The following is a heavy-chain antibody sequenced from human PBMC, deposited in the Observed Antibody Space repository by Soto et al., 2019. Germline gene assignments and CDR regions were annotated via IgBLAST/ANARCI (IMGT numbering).Heavy chain of an antibody. D-gene: IGHD2-8*02. V-gene: IGHV4-39*01. CDR1: GDSIGTTHSY. J-gene: IGHJ4*02. CDR3: ARHEGTGNLWPLDY. CDR2: IHYSGST. Sequence: QVQLLESGPGLVKPSETLSLTCTVSGDSIGTTHSYWAWIRQSPGKGLEWIGNIHYSGSTYYMPSLMSRVTLSVDTSNNQFSLRLTSVTAEDTAVYYCARHEGTGNLWPLDYWGQGILVTVSS.